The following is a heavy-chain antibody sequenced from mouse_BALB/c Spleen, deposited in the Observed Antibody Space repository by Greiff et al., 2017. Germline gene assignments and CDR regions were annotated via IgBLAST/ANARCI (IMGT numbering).Heavy chain of an antibody. CDR1: GYTFTSYW. J-gene: IGHJ3*01. D-gene: IGHD2-1*01. CDR2: IYPSDSYT. Sequence: QVQLQQPGAELVRPGASVKLSCKASGYTFTSYWINWVKQRPGQGLEWIGNIYPSDSYTNYNQKFKDKATLTVDKSSSTAYMQLSSPTSEDSAVYYCTRGGNSAWFAYWGQGTLVTVSA. CDR3: TRGGNSAWFAY. V-gene: IGHV1-69*02.